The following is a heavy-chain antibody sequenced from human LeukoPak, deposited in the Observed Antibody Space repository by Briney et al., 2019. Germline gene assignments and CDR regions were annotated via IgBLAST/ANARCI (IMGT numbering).Heavy chain of an antibody. CDR2: ISGSGGST. CDR1: GFTFSSYA. Sequence: HPGGSLRLSCAASGFTFSSYAMSWVRQAPGKGLEWVSAISGSGGSTYYADSVKGRFTISRDNSKNTLYLQMNSLRAEDTAVYYCAKLPRFGELLPLDYWGQGTLVTVSS. CDR3: AKLPRFGELLPLDY. D-gene: IGHD3-10*01. J-gene: IGHJ4*02. V-gene: IGHV3-23*01.